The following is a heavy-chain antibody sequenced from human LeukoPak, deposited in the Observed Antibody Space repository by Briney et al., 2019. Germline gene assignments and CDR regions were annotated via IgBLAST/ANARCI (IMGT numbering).Heavy chain of an antibody. CDR3: AKWTRTTLFRGDRARFDS. CDR1: GFIFNEYA. CDR2: ISASGGKT. J-gene: IGHJ4*02. V-gene: IGHV3-23*01. D-gene: IGHD3-10*01. Sequence: GGSLRLSCAASGFIFNEYAMSWVRQVPGKGLECVSVISASGGKTYYADSVKGRFTISRDTSKTTLSLQMNSLRVEDSAVYYCAKWTRTTLFRGDRARFDSWGQGTLVTVSS.